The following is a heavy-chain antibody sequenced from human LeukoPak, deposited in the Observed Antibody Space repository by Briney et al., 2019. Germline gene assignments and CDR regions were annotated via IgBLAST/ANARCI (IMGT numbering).Heavy chain of an antibody. CDR1: GFIFSNYW. J-gene: IGHJ1*01. Sequence: GGSLRLSCSASGFIFSNYWMTWVRQAPGKGLEWVANIKQDGSETDYVDSVKGRFTISRDNAKKSLYLQTNSLRAEDTAVYYCVRDMIILQSWGQGTLVTVSS. CDR3: VRDMIILQS. CDR2: IKQDGSET. D-gene: IGHD3-16*01. V-gene: IGHV3-7*01.